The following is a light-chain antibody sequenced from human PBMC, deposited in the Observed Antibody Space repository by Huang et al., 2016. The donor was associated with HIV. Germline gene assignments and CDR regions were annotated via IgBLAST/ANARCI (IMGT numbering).Light chain of an antibody. Sequence: DIQMTQSPSSLSASVGDRVTITCRASQSISSYLNWYKQKPGKAPKLLIYTASSLQSGVPSWFSGSGSGTDFTLTISSLQPEDFATYYCQQSYSTPPYTFGQGTKLEIK. J-gene: IGKJ2*01. CDR2: TAS. CDR3: QQSYSTPPYT. CDR1: QSISSY. V-gene: IGKV1-39*01.